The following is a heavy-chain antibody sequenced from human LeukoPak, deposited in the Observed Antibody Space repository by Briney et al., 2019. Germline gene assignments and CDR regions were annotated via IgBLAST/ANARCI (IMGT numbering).Heavy chain of an antibody. CDR1: GFSLNTSGVS. Sequence: SGPTLAKPTQTLTLTCTFSGFSLNTSGVSVGWSRQPPGKALEWLALIYWNDDKHYSPSLKSRLTITKDSSKNQVVLTMTNMDPVDTATYYCAQGKYYYESSAGYNWFDPWGQGTLVTVSS. CDR2: IYWNDDK. V-gene: IGHV2-5*01. J-gene: IGHJ5*02. CDR3: AQGKYYYESSAGYNWFDP. D-gene: IGHD3-22*01.